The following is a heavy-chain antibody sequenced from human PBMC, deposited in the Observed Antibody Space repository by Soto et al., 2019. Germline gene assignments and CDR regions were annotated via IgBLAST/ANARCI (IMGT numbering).Heavy chain of an antibody. CDR2: ISAYNGNT. D-gene: IGHD2-2*01. CDR3: ATLGYCSSTSCSNYYYYYGMDV. CDR1: GYTFTSYG. V-gene: IGHV1-18*04. Sequence: ASVKVSCKASGYTFTSYGISWVRQAPGQGLEWMGWISAYNGNTNYAQKLQGRVTMTTDTSTSTAYMELRSLRSDDTAVYYCATLGYCSSTSCSNYYYYYGMDVWGQGTTVTVS. J-gene: IGHJ6*02.